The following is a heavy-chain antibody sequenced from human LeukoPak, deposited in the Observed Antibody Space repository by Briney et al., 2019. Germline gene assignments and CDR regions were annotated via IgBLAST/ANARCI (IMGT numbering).Heavy chain of an antibody. CDR3: ARDSCSGGSCYFYDDLDY. Sequence: ASVEVSCKASGGTFSTYGVSWVRQAPGQGLEWMGGFIPIFGTTNYAQKFQGRVTITADESIGTAYLELSSLRSEDTAVYFCARDSCSGGSCYFYDDLDYWGQGILVTVSS. CDR2: FIPIFGTT. CDR1: GGTFSTYG. V-gene: IGHV1-69*13. J-gene: IGHJ4*02. D-gene: IGHD2-15*01.